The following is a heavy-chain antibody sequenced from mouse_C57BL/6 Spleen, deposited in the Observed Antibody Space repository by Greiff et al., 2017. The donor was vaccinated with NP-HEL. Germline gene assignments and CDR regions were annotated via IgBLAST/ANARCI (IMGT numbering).Heavy chain of an antibody. CDR1: GFTFSDYY. V-gene: IGHV5-12*01. Sequence: EVQLVESGGGLVQPGGSLKLSCAASGFTFSDYYMYWVRQTPEKRLEWVAYISNGGGSTYYPDTVKGRFTISRDNAKNTLYLQMSRLKSEDTAMYYCARHGDDGYYPSSAMDYWGQGTSVTVSA. CDR2: ISNGGGST. CDR3: ARHGDDGYYPSSAMDY. D-gene: IGHD2-3*01. J-gene: IGHJ4*01.